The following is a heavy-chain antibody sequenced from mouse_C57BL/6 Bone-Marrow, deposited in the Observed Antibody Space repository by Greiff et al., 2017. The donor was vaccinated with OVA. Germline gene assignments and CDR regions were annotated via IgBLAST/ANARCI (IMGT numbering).Heavy chain of an antibody. D-gene: IGHD2-4*01. CDR1: GYTFTSYD. J-gene: IGHJ2*01. V-gene: IGHV1-85*01. Sequence: VKLVESGPELVKPGASVKLSCKASGYTFTSYDINWVKQRPGQGLEWIGWIYPRDGSTKYNEKFKGKATLTVDPSSSTAYMELHSLTSEDSAVYFCARTYYDYGGDYWGQGTTLTVSS. CDR2: IYPRDGST. CDR3: ARTYYDYGGDY.